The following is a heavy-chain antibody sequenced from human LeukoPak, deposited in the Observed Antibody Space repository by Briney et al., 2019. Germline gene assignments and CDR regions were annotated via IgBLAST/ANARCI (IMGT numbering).Heavy chain of an antibody. CDR2: ISSSSSYI. CDR3: ARDLSYPPISGSYNSGLYYFDY. D-gene: IGHD1-26*01. J-gene: IGHJ4*02. CDR1: GFTFSSYS. V-gene: IGHV3-21*01. Sequence: PGGSLRLSCAASGFTFSSYSMNWVRQAPGKGLEWVSSISSSSSYIYYADSVKGRFTISRDNAKNSLYLQMNSLRAEDTAVYYCARDLSYPPISGSYNSGLYYFDYWGQGTLVTVSS.